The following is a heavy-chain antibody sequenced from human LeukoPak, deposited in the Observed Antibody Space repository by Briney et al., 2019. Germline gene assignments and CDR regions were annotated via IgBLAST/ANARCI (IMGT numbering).Heavy chain of an antibody. CDR2: IYYSGST. CDR3: ARKERWLQHDY. V-gene: IGHV4-30-4*01. J-gene: IGHJ4*02. Sequence: SETLSLTCTVSGGSISSGDYYWSWLRQPPGKGLEWIGYIYYSGSTYYNPSLKSRVTISVDTSKNQFSLKLSSVTAADTAVYYCARKERWLQHDYWGQGTLVTVSS. CDR1: GGSISSGDYY. D-gene: IGHD5-24*01.